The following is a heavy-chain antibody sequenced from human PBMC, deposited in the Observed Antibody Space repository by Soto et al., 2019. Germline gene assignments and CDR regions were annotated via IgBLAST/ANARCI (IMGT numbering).Heavy chain of an antibody. CDR1: GFTFSSYA. V-gene: IGHV3-23*01. CDR2: ISGSGGST. Sequence: GGSLRLSCAASGFTFSSYAMSWVRQAPGEGLEWVSAISGSGGSTYYADPVKGRFTISRDNSKNTLYLQMNSLRAEDTAVYYCAKMGGDHYYYYGMDVWGQGTTVTVSS. D-gene: IGHD2-21*01. CDR3: AKMGGDHYYYYGMDV. J-gene: IGHJ6*02.